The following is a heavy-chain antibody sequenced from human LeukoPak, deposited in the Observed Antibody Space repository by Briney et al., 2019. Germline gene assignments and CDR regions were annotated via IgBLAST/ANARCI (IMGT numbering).Heavy chain of an antibody. CDR1: GGSVGSAGYY. J-gene: IGHJ4*02. CDR2: IYYIRNT. CDR3: ARTQSQSWSYCCYFGY. V-gene: IGHV4-61*08. D-gene: IGHD1-26*01. Sequence: SETLSLTCTVSGGSVGSAGYYWSWIRQPPGGGLEWIGHIYYIRNTNYNPSLKSRVTMSLDPSKNQFSLKMNSVTAADTAVYYWARTQSQSWSYCCYFGYWGQGTLVTVSS.